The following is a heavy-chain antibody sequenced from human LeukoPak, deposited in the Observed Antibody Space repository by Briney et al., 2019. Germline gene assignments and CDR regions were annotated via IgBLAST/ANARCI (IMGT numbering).Heavy chain of an antibody. CDR3: ARANYYGSGSYYLSWFDP. CDR2: ISSSSSYI. J-gene: IGHJ5*02. CDR1: GFTFSSYS. V-gene: IGHV3-21*01. D-gene: IGHD3-10*01. Sequence: PGGSLRLSCAASGFTFSSYSMNWVRQAPGKGLEWVSSISSSSSYIYYADSVKGRFTISRDNAKNSLYLQMNSLRAEDTAVYYCARANYYGSGSYYLSWFDPWGQGTLVTVSS.